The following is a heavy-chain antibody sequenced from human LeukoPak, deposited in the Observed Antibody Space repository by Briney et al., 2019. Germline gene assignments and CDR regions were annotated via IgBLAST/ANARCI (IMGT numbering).Heavy chain of an antibody. J-gene: IGHJ3*02. D-gene: IGHD6-13*01. CDR1: GGSFSGYY. CDR3: ARGGVAAPFDI. CDR2: INHSGST. Sequence: SETLSLTCAVYGGSFSGYYWSWIRQPPGKGLEWIGEINHSGSTNYNPSLKSRVTISVDTSKNQFSLKLSSVTAADTAVYYCARGGVAAPFDIWGQGTMVTVSS. V-gene: IGHV4-34*01.